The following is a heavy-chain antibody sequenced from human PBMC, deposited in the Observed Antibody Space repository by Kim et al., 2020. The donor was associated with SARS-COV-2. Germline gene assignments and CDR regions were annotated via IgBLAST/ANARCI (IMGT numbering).Heavy chain of an antibody. D-gene: IGHD6-19*01. V-gene: IGHV3-15*01. Sequence: GGSLRLSCAASGFTFSNAWMSWVRQAPGKGLEWVGSIKSKTDGGTTVYAAPVKGRFTISRDDSKNTLYLQMHRLKTEDTAVYYCSTVEGIAVSGFYYYYYGMDVWGQGTTVTGSS. J-gene: IGHJ6*02. CDR2: IKSKTDGGTT. CDR3: STVEGIAVSGFYYYYYGMDV. CDR1: GFTFSNAW.